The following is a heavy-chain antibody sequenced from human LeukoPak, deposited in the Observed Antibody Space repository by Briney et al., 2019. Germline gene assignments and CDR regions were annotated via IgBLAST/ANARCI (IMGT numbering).Heavy chain of an antibody. CDR3: AREPLTGALGGDAFDI. CDR2: IYTSGST. CDR1: GGSISSGSYY. J-gene: IGHJ3*02. V-gene: IGHV4-61*02. Sequence: SQTLSLTCTVSGGSISSGSYYWSWIRQPAGKGLEWIGRIYTSGSTNYNPSLKSRVTISVDTSKNQFSLKLSSVTAADMAVYYCAREPLTGALGGDAFDIWGHGTMVTVSS. D-gene: IGHD7-27*01.